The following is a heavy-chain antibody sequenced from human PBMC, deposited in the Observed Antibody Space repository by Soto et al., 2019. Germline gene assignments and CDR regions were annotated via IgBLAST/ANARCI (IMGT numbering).Heavy chain of an antibody. CDR1: GGTFSSYA. J-gene: IGHJ6*02. V-gene: IGHV1-69*06. CDR3: AIEGQLEYYYYGMDV. Sequence: SVKVSCKASGGTFSSYAISWVRQAPGQGLEWMGGIIPIFGTANYAQKFQGRVTITADKSTSTAYMELSSLRSGDTAVYYCAIEGQLEYYYYGMDVWGQGTTVTVPS. CDR2: IIPIFGTA. D-gene: IGHD6-6*01.